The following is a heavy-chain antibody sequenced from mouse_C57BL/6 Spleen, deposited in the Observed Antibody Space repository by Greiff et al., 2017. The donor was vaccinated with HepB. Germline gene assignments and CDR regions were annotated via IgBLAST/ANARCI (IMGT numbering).Heavy chain of an antibody. J-gene: IGHJ2*01. D-gene: IGHD4-1*01. V-gene: IGHV1-69*01. CDR2: IDPSDSYT. CDR1: GYTFTSYW. CDR3: ARGGTSHYFDY. Sequence: QVQLQQPGAELVMPGASVKLSCKASGYTFTSYWMHWVKQRPGQGLEWIGEIDPSDSYTNYNQKFKGKSTLTVDKSSSTAYMQLSSLASEDAAVCYCARGGTSHYFDYWGQGTTLTVSS.